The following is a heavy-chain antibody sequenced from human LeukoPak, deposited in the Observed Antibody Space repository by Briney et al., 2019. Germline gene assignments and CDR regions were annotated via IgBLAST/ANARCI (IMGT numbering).Heavy chain of an antibody. CDR3: AHGPLTGYLDAFDI. Sequence: SGPTLFNPTQTLTLTCTFSGFSLRTRGVGGGWIRQPPGKALEWLPLIYWNDDKRYSPSLKSRLTITKDTSKNQVVLTMTNMDPVDTATYYCAHGPLTGYLDAFDIWGQGTMVTVSS. CDR2: IYWNDDK. CDR1: GFSLRTRGVG. J-gene: IGHJ3*02. D-gene: IGHD3-9*01. V-gene: IGHV2-5*01.